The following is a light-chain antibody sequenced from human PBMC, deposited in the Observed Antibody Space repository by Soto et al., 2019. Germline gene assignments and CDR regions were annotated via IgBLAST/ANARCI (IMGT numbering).Light chain of an antibody. J-gene: IGLJ1*01. V-gene: IGLV2-11*01. CDR3: CSYADRFTSV. Sequence: QSALTQPRSVSGSPGQSVTISCTGTSSDVGAYNYVSWYQQHPGKAPKLMIYDVNERPSGVPHRFSGSKSGNTASLTISGLQAEDEADYYCCSYADRFTSVFATGTKLTVL. CDR1: SSDVGAYNY. CDR2: DVN.